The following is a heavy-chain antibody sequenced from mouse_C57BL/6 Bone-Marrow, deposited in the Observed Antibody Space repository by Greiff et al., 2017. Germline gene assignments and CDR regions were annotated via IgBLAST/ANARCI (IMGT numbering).Heavy chain of an antibody. V-gene: IGHV1-47*01. CDR2: FHPYNDDT. CDR1: GYTFTTYP. Sequence: VQLVESGAELVKPGASVKMSCKASGYTFTTYPIEWMKQNHGKSLEWIGNFHPYNDDTKYNEKFKGKATLTVDKSSNTVYLELSRLSFYDSSVYYCASSSSFIYYFDDWGQGTTLTVSS. D-gene: IGHD1-1*01. J-gene: IGHJ2*01. CDR3: ASSSSFIYYFDD.